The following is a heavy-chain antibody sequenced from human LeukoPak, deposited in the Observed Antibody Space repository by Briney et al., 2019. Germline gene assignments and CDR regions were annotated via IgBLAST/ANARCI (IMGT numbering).Heavy chain of an antibody. CDR3: ARHVAGSYYSLSGYYFDH. Sequence: SETLSLTCAVYGGSFSGYYWSWIRQPPGKGLEWIGEINHSGSTNYNPSLKSRVTISVDTSKNQFSLKLSSVTAADTAVYYCARHVAGSYYSLSGYYFDHWGQGTLVTVSS. V-gene: IGHV4-34*01. CDR1: GGSFSGYY. D-gene: IGHD1-26*01. J-gene: IGHJ4*02. CDR2: INHSGST.